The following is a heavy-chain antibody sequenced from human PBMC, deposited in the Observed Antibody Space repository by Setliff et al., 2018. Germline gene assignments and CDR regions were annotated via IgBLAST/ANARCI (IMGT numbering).Heavy chain of an antibody. D-gene: IGHD2-2*01. CDR2: IYNNGRT. J-gene: IGHJ6*03. V-gene: IGHV4-4*08. CDR1: GGSISGYY. CDR3: AREPTRTGGFYYLDV. Sequence: PSETLSLTCSVSGGSISGYYWSWLRQPPGKGLEWIGYIYNNGRTNYHPALKRRVTMSVDTSKNQLSLTLRSVTAADTAVYYCAREPTRTGGFYYLDVWGEGTTVTVSS.